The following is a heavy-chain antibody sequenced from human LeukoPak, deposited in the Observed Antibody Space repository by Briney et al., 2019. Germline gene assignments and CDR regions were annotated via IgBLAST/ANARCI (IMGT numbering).Heavy chain of an antibody. J-gene: IGHJ4*02. V-gene: IGHV5-51*03. D-gene: IGHD4-11*01. Sequence: GESLRVSCTGSGYTFTSYWIGWVRQMPGKGLEWMGIIYRGESDTIYSPSFQGQVTISADKSISTAYLEWSSLKASDTAMYYCARPAADYSTFDYWGQGTLVTVSS. CDR2: IYRGESDT. CDR1: GYTFTSYW. CDR3: ARPAADYSTFDY.